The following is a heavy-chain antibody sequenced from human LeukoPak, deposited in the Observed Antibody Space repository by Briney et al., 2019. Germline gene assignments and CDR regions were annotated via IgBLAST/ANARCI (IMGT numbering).Heavy chain of an antibody. CDR1: GGTFSSYA. J-gene: IGHJ5*02. CDR2: IIPIFGTA. V-gene: IGHV1-69*13. Sequence: ASVKVSCKASGGTFSSYAISWVRQAPGPGLEWMGGIIPIFGTANYAQKFQGRVTITADESTSTAYMELSSLRSEDTAVYYCAPGGTDWFDPWGQGTLVTVSS. CDR3: APGGTDWFDP. D-gene: IGHD1-1*01.